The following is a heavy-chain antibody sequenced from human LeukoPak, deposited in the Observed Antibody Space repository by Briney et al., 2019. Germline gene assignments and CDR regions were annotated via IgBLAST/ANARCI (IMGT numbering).Heavy chain of an antibody. CDR3: ARAVGATNRTPFDI. Sequence: ASVKVSCKASGYTFTSYGISWVRQAPGRGLEWMGWISAYNGNTNYAQKLQGRVTMTTDTSTSTAYMELRSLRSDDTAVHYCARAVGATNRTPFDIWGQGTMVTVSS. CDR1: GYTFTSYG. J-gene: IGHJ3*02. V-gene: IGHV1-18*01. D-gene: IGHD1-26*01. CDR2: ISAYNGNT.